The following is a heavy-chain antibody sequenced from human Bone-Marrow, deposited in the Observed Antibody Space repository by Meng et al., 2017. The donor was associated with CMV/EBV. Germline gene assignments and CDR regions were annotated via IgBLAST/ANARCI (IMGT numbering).Heavy chain of an antibody. CDR3: TKSRITIFGALYY. D-gene: IGHD3-3*01. J-gene: IGHJ4*02. CDR1: GFNFSDHY. CDR2: INSDGSST. V-gene: IGHV3-74*01. Sequence: GESLKISCAASGFNFSDHYRDWVRQAPGKGLVWVSRINSDGSSTSYADSVKGRFTISRDNAKNTLYLQMNSLRAEDTAVYYCTKSRITIFGALYYWGQGTLVTVSS.